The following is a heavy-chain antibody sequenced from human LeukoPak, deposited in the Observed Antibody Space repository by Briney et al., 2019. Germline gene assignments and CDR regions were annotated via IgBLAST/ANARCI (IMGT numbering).Heavy chain of an antibody. D-gene: IGHD3-10*01. Sequence: GASVKVSCTTSGYTFTVYYMHWVRQAPGQGLEWMGWINPNSGGTNYAQKFQGRVTMTRDTSISTAYMELSRLRSDDTAVYYCARDREGMVRGQIGYYYYYYMDVWGKGTTVTVSS. V-gene: IGHV1-2*02. CDR3: ARDREGMVRGQIGYYYYYYMDV. CDR1: GYTFTVYY. CDR2: INPNSGGT. J-gene: IGHJ6*03.